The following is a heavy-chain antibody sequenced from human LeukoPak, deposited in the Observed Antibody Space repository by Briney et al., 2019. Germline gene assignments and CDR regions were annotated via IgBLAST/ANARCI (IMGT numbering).Heavy chain of an antibody. CDR2: IYSSGST. V-gene: IGHV4-59*01. D-gene: IGHD1-14*01. CDR1: GVSISTYY. Sequence: SETLSLTCTVSGVSISTYYWSWIRQPPGKGLEWLGYIYSSGSTHYNPSLKSRVTISVDTSKKQFSLKLSSVTAADTAVYYCAREGTTHAGVDQWGQGTLVTVSS. J-gene: IGHJ4*02. CDR3: AREGTTHAGVDQ.